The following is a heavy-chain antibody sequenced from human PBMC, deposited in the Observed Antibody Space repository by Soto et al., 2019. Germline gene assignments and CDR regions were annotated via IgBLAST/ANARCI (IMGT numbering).Heavy chain of an antibody. J-gene: IGHJ5*02. V-gene: IGHV3-15*07. Sequence: GGSLRLSCAASGFTFSNAWMNWVRQAPGKGLEWVGRIKSKTDGGTTDYAAPVKGRFTISRDDSKNTLYLQMNSLKTEDTAVYYCTTTPTYGFTTMIVAWGQGTLVTVSS. D-gene: IGHD3-22*01. CDR2: IKSKTDGGTT. CDR1: GFTFSNAW. CDR3: TTTPTYGFTTMIVA.